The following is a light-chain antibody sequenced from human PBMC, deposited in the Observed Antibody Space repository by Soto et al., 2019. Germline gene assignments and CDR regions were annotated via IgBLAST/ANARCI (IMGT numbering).Light chain of an antibody. CDR3: SSYTTSITLV. CDR2: EVS. J-gene: IGLJ2*01. V-gene: IGLV2-14*01. Sequence: QSALTQPASVSGSPGQSITISCTGTSSDVGGYNYVSWYQQHPGKAPELMIYEVSNRPSGVSNRSSGSKSGNTASLTISGLQAEDEADYYCSSYTTSITLVFGGGTKVTVL. CDR1: SSDVGGYNY.